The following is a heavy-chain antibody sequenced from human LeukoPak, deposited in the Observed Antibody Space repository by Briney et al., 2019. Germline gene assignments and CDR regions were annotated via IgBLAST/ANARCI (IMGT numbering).Heavy chain of an antibody. J-gene: IGHJ4*02. CDR1: GFNVSTSY. D-gene: IGHD6-19*01. Sequence: PGGSLRLSCAASGFNVSTSYMTWVRQAPGKGLEWVSYISSSGSTIYYADSVKGRFTISRDNAKNSLYLQMNSLRAEDTAVYYCAKDLVGTRQWLVQVGYYFDYWGQGTLVTVSS. CDR3: AKDLVGTRQWLVQVGYYFDY. CDR2: ISSSGSTI. V-gene: IGHV3-11*01.